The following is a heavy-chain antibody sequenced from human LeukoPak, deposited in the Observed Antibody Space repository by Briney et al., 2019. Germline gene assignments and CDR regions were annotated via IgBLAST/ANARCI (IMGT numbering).Heavy chain of an antibody. Sequence: GGSLRLSCAASGFTFSSYAMTWVRQAPGKGLEWVSAISGSGDNTYYADSVKGRFSISRDNSKNTLYLQMNSLRAEDTAVYYCARHNWNYYSFGMDVWGQGTTVTVSS. CDR3: ARHNWNYYSFGMDV. D-gene: IGHD1-20*01. CDR2: ISGSGDNT. J-gene: IGHJ6*02. V-gene: IGHV3-23*01. CDR1: GFTFSSYA.